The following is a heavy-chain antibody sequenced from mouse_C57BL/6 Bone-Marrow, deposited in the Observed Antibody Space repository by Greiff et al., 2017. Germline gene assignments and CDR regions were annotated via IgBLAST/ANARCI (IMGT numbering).Heavy chain of an antibody. CDR3: ARHEDDGYYWFAY. CDR2: FYPGSGSI. Sequence: VKLMESGAELVKPGASVKLSCKASGYTFTEYTIHWVKQRSGQGLEWIGWFYPGSGSIKYNEKFKDKATLTAAKSSSTVYMELSRLTSEDSAVDFCARHEDDGYYWFAYWGQGTLVTVSA. CDR1: GYTFTEYT. V-gene: IGHV1-62-2*01. D-gene: IGHD2-3*01. J-gene: IGHJ3*01.